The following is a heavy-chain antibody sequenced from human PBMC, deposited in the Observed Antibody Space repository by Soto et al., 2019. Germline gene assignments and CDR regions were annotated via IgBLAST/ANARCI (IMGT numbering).Heavy chain of an antibody. CDR2: IFDGDNS. V-gene: IGHV3-53*01. J-gene: IGHJ1*01. CDR1: GFTVSSRRNY. CDR3: ARGTAEYDSSGYPIAA. Sequence: EVQLVESGGGLIHPGGSLRLSCVVSGFTVSSRRNYMSWVRQAPGKGLEWVSVIFDGDNSYYADSVKGRFTISRDNSKNKLYLQMNSLRAEDTAVYYCARGTAEYDSSGYPIAAWGRGTLVTVSS. D-gene: IGHD3-22*01.